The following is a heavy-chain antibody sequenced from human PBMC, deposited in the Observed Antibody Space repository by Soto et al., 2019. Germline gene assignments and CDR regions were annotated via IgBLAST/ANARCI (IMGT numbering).Heavy chain of an antibody. V-gene: IGHV3-11*01. CDR2: ISSSGSTI. D-gene: IGHD6-6*01. Sequence: GGSLRLSCAASGFTFSDYYMSWIRQAPGKGLEWVSYISSSGSTIYYADSVKGRFTISRDNAKNSLYLQMNSLRAEDTAVYYCARDRGSSSGYKDYYYMDVWGKGTTVTVSS. J-gene: IGHJ6*03. CDR3: ARDRGSSSGYKDYYYMDV. CDR1: GFTFSDYY.